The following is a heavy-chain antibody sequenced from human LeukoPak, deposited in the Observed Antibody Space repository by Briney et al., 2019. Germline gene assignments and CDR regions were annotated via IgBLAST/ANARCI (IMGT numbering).Heavy chain of an antibody. Sequence: ASVKVSCKASGYTFTSYDINWVRQATGQGREWMGWMNPNSGNTGYAQNFQGRVTITRNTSISTAYMELSSLRSEDTAVYYCARGRYYDTPFDPWGQGTLVTVSS. CDR2: MNPNSGNT. CDR1: GYTFTSYD. CDR3: ARGRYYDTPFDP. V-gene: IGHV1-8*03. J-gene: IGHJ5*02. D-gene: IGHD3-22*01.